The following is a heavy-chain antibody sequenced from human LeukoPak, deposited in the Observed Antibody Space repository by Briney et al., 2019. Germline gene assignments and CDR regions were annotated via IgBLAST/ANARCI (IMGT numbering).Heavy chain of an antibody. Sequence: PSETLSLTCTVSGGSISSYYWSWIRQPPGKGLEWIGSMYHSGSTYYNPSLKSRVTMSADTSKNQFSLRLSSVTAADTAMYYCARMEVGATSLDYWGQGTLVTVSS. D-gene: IGHD1-26*01. CDR2: MYHSGST. CDR1: GGSISSYY. CDR3: ARMEVGATSLDY. V-gene: IGHV4-59*04. J-gene: IGHJ4*02.